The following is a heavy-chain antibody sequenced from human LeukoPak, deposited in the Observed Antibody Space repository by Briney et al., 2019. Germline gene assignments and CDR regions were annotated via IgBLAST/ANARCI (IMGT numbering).Heavy chain of an antibody. CDR1: GFTFDDYA. D-gene: IGHD3-3*01. V-gene: IGHV3-9*03. CDR3: AKASEGEWKTNDAFDI. J-gene: IGHJ3*02. CDR2: ISWNSGSI. Sequence: PGGSLRLSCAASGFTFDDYAMHWVRQVPGKGLEWVSGISWNSGSIDYADSVKGRFTISRDNAKNSPYLQMNSLRAEDMALYYCAKASEGEWKTNDAFDIWGQGTMVTVSS.